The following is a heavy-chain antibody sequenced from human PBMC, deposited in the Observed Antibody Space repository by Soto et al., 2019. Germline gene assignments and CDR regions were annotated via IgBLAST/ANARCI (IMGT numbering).Heavy chain of an antibody. CDR3: VRCYCSVGSCYACWHFDL. CDR1: GYTFSDYA. J-gene: IGHJ2*01. Sequence: QVQLVQSGGEVKKPGASVKVSCQASGYTFSDYAISWVRQAPGQGPEWLGWISASTRNTDQAQNFQGRVIMTLDTSTNSAYMELRSLRCDDTAVYYCVRCYCSVGSCYACWHFDLWGRGTLVTVSS. D-gene: IGHD2-15*01. V-gene: IGHV1-18*01. CDR2: ISASTRNT.